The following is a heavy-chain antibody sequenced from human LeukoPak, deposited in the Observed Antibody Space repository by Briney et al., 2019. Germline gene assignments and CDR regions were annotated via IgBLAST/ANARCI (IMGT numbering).Heavy chain of an antibody. CDR3: ARAHREAYYYGSGSYYNLNYYYYYMDV. Sequence: SETLSLTCTVSGGSISSYYWSWIRQPPGKGLECIGYIYYSGGTNYNPSLKSRVTISVDTSKSQFSLKLSYVTAADTAVYYCARAHREAYYYGSGSYYNLNYYYYYMDVWGKGTTVTVSS. CDR1: GGSISSYY. J-gene: IGHJ6*03. D-gene: IGHD3-10*01. CDR2: IYYSGGT. V-gene: IGHV4-59*01.